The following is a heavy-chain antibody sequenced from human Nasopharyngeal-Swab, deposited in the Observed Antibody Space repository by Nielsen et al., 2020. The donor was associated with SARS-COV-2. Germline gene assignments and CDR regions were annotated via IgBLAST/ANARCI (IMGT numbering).Heavy chain of an antibody. J-gene: IGHJ6*02. Sequence: GRQAPGKGLEWVAVIWYDGSNKYYADPVKGRFTISRDNSKNTLYLQMNSLRAEDTAVYYCARDLYGMDVWGQGTTVTVSS. D-gene: IGHD2-8*01. CDR2: IWYDGSNK. CDR3: ARDLYGMDV. V-gene: IGHV3-33*01.